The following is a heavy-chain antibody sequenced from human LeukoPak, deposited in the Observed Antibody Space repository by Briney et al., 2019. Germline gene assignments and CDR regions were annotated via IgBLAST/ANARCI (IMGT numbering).Heavy chain of an antibody. V-gene: IGHV3-48*04. J-gene: IGHJ3*02. D-gene: IGHD3-10*01. CDR1: GFTFSSYS. CDR2: IISSSSTI. Sequence: PGGCLRLSCAASGFTFSSYSLNWVRQAPGKGLEWVSYIISSSSTIYYADSVKGRFTISRDNAKNSLYLQMNSLRAEDTAVYYCARVEITMVRGVIITGDAFDIWGQGTMVTVSS. CDR3: ARVEITMVRGVIITGDAFDI.